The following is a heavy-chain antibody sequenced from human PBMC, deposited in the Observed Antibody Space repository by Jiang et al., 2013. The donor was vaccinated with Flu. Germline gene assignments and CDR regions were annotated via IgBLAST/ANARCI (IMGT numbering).Heavy chain of an antibody. CDR3: ARGPIAANYYHYMDV. Sequence: EVKKPGSSVKISCKASGGTFSSYTINWVRQAPGQGLEWMGGIIAILDTTINAQKFQGRVTITADKSTGTAYMELSNLRSEDTAIYFCARGPIAANYYHYMDVWGKGTTVTVSS. D-gene: IGHD2-15*01. CDR2: IIAILDTT. CDR1: GGTFSSYT. V-gene: IGHV1-69*06. J-gene: IGHJ6*03.